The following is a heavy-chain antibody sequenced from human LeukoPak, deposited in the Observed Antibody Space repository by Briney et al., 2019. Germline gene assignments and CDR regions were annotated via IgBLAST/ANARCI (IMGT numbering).Heavy chain of an antibody. J-gene: IGHJ3*01. CDR1: GGSISSGSYY. D-gene: IGHD4-23*01. V-gene: IGHV4-61*02. CDR2: IYTSGST. CDR3: ARLLGGGNIDAFDV. Sequence: SETLSLTCTVSGGSISSGSYYWSWIRQPAGKGLEWIGRIYTSGSTNYNPSLKSRVNIAADTSRNQFSLNLRSVTAADTAMYYCARLLGGGNIDAFDVWGLGTLVTVSS.